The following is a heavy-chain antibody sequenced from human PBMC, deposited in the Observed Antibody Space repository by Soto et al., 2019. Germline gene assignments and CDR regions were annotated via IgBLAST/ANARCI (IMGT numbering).Heavy chain of an antibody. J-gene: IGHJ3*02. CDR1: GFTFSSYS. CDR3: ARDPSRELGDAFDI. V-gene: IGHV3-21*01. D-gene: IGHD6-6*01. Sequence: GGSLRLSCAASGFTFSSYSMNWVRQAPGKGLEWVSSISSSSSYIYYADSVKGRFTISRDNAKNSLYQQMNSLRAEDTAVYYCARDPSRELGDAFDIWGQGTMVTVSS. CDR2: ISSSSSYI.